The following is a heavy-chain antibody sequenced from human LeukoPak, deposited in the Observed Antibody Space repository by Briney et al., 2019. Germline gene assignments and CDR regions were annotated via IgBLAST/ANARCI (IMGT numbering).Heavy chain of an antibody. D-gene: IGHD4-11*01. CDR2: VSCSGNT. CDR1: AGSISSGDYY. Sequence: KPSETLSLTCTVSAGSISSGDYYWTWIRQHPGRGLEWIGHVSCSGNTDYNTSLKSRVTISLDPSKNQFSLKLSSVTAADTAVYYCASFTNTNYGIYYFDYWGQGTLVTVSS. J-gene: IGHJ4*02. V-gene: IGHV4-31*03. CDR3: ASFTNTNYGIYYFDY.